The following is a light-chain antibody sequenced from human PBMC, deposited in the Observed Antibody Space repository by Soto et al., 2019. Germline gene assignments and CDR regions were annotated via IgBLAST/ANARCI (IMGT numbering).Light chain of an antibody. CDR2: EVT. J-gene: IGLJ2*01. CDR3: IAPAGSRSWGV. Sequence: QSVLTQPPSASGSPGQSVTISCTGTTSDVGAYDYVSWYQQHPGKAPKLIIYEVTKRPSGVPDRFSGSKSGATASLTVSGLQAEDEADYYCIAPAGSRSWGVFGGGTKLTVL. V-gene: IGLV2-8*01. CDR1: TSDVGAYDY.